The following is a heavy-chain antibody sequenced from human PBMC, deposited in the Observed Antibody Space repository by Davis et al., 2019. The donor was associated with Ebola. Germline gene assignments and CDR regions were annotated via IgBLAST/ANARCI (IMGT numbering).Heavy chain of an antibody. V-gene: IGHV4-34*01. CDR3: ARGRWPPGEYFDY. CDR1: GGSFSGYY. J-gene: IGHJ4*02. CDR2: IHHSGST. Sequence: PSETLSLTCTVYGGSFSGYYWTWIRQPPGKGLEWIGEIHHSGSTNYSPALKSRITISVDTAKNQFSLNLSSVIAADTAVYYCARGRWPPGEYFDYWGQGGLVTVSS. D-gene: IGHD3-16*01.